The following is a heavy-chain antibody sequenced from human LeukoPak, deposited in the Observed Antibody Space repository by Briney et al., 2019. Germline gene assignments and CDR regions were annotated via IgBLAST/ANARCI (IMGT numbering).Heavy chain of an antibody. Sequence: SETLSLTCTVSGGSISSSSYSWSWIRQPPGKGLEYIGYIFYSGSTNYNPSLKSRVTMSLDTSKNQFSLKLNSVTAADTAVYYCARQWTHSTSWYYFDYWGQGALVTVSS. D-gene: IGHD6-13*01. CDR1: GGSISSSSYS. V-gene: IGHV4-61*05. CDR3: ARQWTHSTSWYYFDY. J-gene: IGHJ4*02. CDR2: IFYSGST.